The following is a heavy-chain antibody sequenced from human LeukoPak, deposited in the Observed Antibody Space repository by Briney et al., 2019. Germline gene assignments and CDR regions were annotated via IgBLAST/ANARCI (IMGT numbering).Heavy chain of an antibody. CDR1: GGTFSSYA. V-gene: IGHV1-69*13. Sequence: SVKVSCKAPGGTFSSYAISWVRQAPGQGLEWMGGIIPIFGTANYTQKFQGRVTITADESTSTAYMELSSLRSEDTAVYYCARDSGAGGATEGTYYDFWSGYLGTNYYYYYGMDVWGQGTTVTVSS. CDR2: IIPIFGTA. CDR3: ARDSGAGGATEGTYYDFWSGYLGTNYYYYYGMDV. D-gene: IGHD3-3*01. J-gene: IGHJ6*02.